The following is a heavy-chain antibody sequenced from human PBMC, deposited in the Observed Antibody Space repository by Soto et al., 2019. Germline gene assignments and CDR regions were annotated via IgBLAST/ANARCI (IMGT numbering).Heavy chain of an antibody. CDR2: ISYDGSNK. Sequence: GGSLRLSCAASGFTFSSYAMHWVRQAPGKGLEWVAVISYDGSNKYYADSVKGRFTISRDNSKNTLYLQMNSLRAEDTAVYYCAKDPGAAAGTYYYYYMDVWGKGTTVTVSS. J-gene: IGHJ6*03. CDR3: AKDPGAAAGTYYYYYMDV. D-gene: IGHD6-13*01. CDR1: GFTFSSYA. V-gene: IGHV3-30*04.